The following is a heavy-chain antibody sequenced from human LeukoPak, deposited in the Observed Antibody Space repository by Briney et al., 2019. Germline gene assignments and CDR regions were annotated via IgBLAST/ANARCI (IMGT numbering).Heavy chain of an antibody. CDR2: INPNSGGT. Sequence: ASVKVSCKASGYTFTGYYMHWVRQAPGQGLEWMGWINPNSGGTNYAQKFQGRVTMTRDTSISTAYMELSRLRSDDTAVYYCARDRGSYDSSGYSANYYYYYMDVWGKGTTVTVSS. D-gene: IGHD3-22*01. J-gene: IGHJ6*03. V-gene: IGHV1-2*02. CDR1: GYTFTGYY. CDR3: ARDRGSYDSSGYSANYYYYYMDV.